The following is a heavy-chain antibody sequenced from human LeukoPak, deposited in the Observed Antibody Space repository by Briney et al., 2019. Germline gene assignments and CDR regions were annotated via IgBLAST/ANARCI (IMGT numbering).Heavy chain of an antibody. D-gene: IGHD3-9*01. CDR2: IGASGGST. CDR1: GFTFSSYA. V-gene: IGHV3-23*01. J-gene: IGHJ4*02. Sequence: GGSLRLSCAASGFTFSSYAMSWVRQAPGKGLEWVSGIGASGGSTYYADSVKGRFTISRDNSKNTLYLQMNSLRTEDTAVYYCAMAEGYDLLTGPGNGGQGTLVTVSS. CDR3: AMAEGYDLLTGPGN.